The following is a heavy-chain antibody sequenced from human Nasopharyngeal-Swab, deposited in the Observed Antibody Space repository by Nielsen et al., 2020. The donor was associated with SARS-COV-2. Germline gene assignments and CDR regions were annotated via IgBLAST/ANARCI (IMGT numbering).Heavy chain of an antibody. J-gene: IGHJ4*02. D-gene: IGHD1-26*01. CDR3: AKEDGIVGATRDFGAY. Sequence: WSRQSPGKGLEWVSAISGSGGSTYYADSVKGRFTISRDNSKNTLYLQMNSLRAEDTAVYYCAKEDGIVGATRDFGAYWGQGTLVTVSS. CDR2: ISGSGGST. V-gene: IGHV3-23*01.